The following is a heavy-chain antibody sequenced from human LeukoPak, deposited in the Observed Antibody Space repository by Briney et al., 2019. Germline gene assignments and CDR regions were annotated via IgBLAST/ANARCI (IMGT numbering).Heavy chain of an antibody. J-gene: IGHJ4*02. CDR1: GYTFTSYG. D-gene: IGHD5-24*01. CDR3: ARGRGPAAYFDY. Sequence: GASVKVSRKASGYTFTSYGISWVRQAPGQGLEWMGWISAYNGNTNYAQKLHGRVTMTTDTSTSTAYVELRRLRSDDTAGYYCARGRGPAAYFDYWGQGTLVTVPS. CDR2: ISAYNGNT. V-gene: IGHV1-18*01.